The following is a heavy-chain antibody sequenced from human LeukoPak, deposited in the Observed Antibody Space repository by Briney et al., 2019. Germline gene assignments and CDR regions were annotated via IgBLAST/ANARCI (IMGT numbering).Heavy chain of an antibody. CDR1: GFTFRNYW. J-gene: IGHJ4*02. CDR2: ISGSGGST. CDR3: AKDFALWSYEFFSDY. D-gene: IGHD3-16*01. Sequence: PGGSLRLSCAASGFTFRNYWMIWVRQAPGKGLEWVSAISGSGGSTYYADSVKGRFTISRDNSKNTLYLQMNSLRAEDTAVYYCAKDFALWSYEFFSDYWGQGTLVTVSS. V-gene: IGHV3-23*01.